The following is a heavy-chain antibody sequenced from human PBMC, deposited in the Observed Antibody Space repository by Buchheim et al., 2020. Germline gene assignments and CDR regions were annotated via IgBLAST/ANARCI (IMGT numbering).Heavy chain of an antibody. CDR3: ARPYCGGDCYSPHYYYDGMDV. CDR1: GFTFSSYA. D-gene: IGHD2-21*01. CDR2: ISYDGSNK. Sequence: QVQLVESGGGVVQPGRSLRLSCAASGFTFSSYAMHWVRQAPGKGLEWVAVISYDGSNKYYADSVKGRFTISRDNSKNTLYLQMNSLRAEDTAVYYCARPYCGGDCYSPHYYYDGMDVWGQGTT. V-gene: IGHV3-30*04. J-gene: IGHJ6*02.